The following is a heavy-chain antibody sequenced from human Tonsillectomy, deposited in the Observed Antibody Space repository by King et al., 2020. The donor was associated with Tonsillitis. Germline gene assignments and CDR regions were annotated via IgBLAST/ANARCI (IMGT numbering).Heavy chain of an antibody. CDR3: ARARDYYGMDV. Sequence: QQVQSGAEVKKPGASMKVSCKASGHSFSSYGISWVRQAPGQGLEWMGGISAYKGNTNYAQKLQGRVTMTTDTSTSTVYMELRSLRSDDTAVYDCARARDYYGMDVWGQGTTVTVSS. V-gene: IGHV1-18*04. CDR2: ISAYKGNT. J-gene: IGHJ6*02. CDR1: GHSFSSYG.